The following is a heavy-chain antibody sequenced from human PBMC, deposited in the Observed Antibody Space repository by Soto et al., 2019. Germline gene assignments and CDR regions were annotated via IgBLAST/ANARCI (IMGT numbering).Heavy chain of an antibody. D-gene: IGHD6-13*01. CDR1: GFTFSSYN. V-gene: IGHV3-21*01. Sequence: GGSLRLSCAGSGFTFSSYNMNWVRQAPGKGLEWVSSITSSSSYIYLADSVKGRFTISRDNAKNSLYLQMNSLRAEDTAVYYCVRGGGKYAGNSAESWGQGTLVTVSS. CDR2: ITSSSSYI. J-gene: IGHJ5*02. CDR3: VRGGGKYAGNSAES.